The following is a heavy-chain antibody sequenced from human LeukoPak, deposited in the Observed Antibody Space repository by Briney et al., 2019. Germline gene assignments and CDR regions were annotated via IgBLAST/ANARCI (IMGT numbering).Heavy chain of an antibody. V-gene: IGHV4-34*01. J-gene: IGHJ3*02. CDR2: INHSGST. CDR1: GGSFSGYY. CDR3: ASTVYYDFWSGYKGAFDI. D-gene: IGHD3-3*01. Sequence: SETLSLTCAVYGGSFSGYYWSWIRQPPGKGLEWIGEINHSGSTNYNPSLKSRVTISVDTSKTQFSLKLSSVTAADTAVYYCASTVYYDFWSGYKGAFDIWGQGTMVTVSS.